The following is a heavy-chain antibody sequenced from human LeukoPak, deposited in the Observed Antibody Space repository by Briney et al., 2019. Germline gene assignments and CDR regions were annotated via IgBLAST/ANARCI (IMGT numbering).Heavy chain of an antibody. CDR3: ARERRDSSWDYYYYYGMDV. V-gene: IGHV3-48*03. Sequence: PGGSLRLSCAASGFTFSSYEMNWVRQAPGKGLEWVSYVSSTVSTIYYADSVKGRFTISRDNAKNSLYLQMNSLRAEDTAVYYCARERRDSSWDYYYYYGMDVWGQGTTVTVSS. CDR1: GFTFSSYE. CDR2: VSSTVSTI. J-gene: IGHJ6*02. D-gene: IGHD6-13*01.